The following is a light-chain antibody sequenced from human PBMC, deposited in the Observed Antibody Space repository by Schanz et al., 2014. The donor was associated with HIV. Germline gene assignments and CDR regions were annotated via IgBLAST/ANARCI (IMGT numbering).Light chain of an antibody. CDR2: EDN. Sequence: QSVLTQPPSASGTPGQRVTISCSGSSSNIQKNYVYWYQQLAGTAPKLLIYEDNRRPSGVPDRFSGSKSGTSASLAISGLRSEDEADYYCAAWDDSLSVVVFGGGTKLTVL. V-gene: IGLV1-47*01. J-gene: IGLJ2*01. CDR3: AAWDDSLSVVV. CDR1: SSNIQKNY.